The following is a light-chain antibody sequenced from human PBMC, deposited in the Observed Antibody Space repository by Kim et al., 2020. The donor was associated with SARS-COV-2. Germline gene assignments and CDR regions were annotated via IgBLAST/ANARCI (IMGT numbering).Light chain of an antibody. V-gene: IGKV3-11*01. CDR3: QQHSNWPRIT. CDR2: GAS. J-gene: IGKJ5*01. CDR1: QSVSSY. Sequence: SPGERATLSCRASQSVSSYLAWYQQRPGQAPRLLIYGASNRATGIPARFSGSGSGTDFTLTISSLEPEDFAVYYCQQHSNWPRITFGQGTRLEIK.